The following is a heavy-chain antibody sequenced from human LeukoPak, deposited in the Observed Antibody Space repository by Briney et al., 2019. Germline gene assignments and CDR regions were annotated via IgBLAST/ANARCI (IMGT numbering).Heavy chain of an antibody. CDR3: AREVISIPSYFDS. Sequence: GGSLRLSCAASGFSVSSSYMYWVRQAPGKGLEWVSFFYRGDTTHYAESVRGRFTISRDNSKNTLYLLMNSLIPEDTAVYYCAREVISIPSYFDSWGQGTLVTVSS. J-gene: IGHJ4*02. D-gene: IGHD2-21*01. V-gene: IGHV3-53*01. CDR1: GFSVSSSY. CDR2: FYRGDTT.